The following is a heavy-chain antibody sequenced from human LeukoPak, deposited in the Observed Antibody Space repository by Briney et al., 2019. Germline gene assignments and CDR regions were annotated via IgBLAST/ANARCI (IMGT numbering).Heavy chain of an antibody. CDR2: IYYSGST. V-gene: IGHV4-30-4*01. D-gene: IGHD4-17*01. J-gene: IGHJ4*02. CDR3: ARGDYGLNVDY. Sequence: SETLSLTCTVSGGSISCGDYYWSWIRQPPGKGLEWIGYIYYSGSTYYNPSLKSRVTISVDTSKNQFSLKLSSVTAADTAVYYCARGDYGLNVDYWGQGTLVTVSS. CDR1: GGSISCGDYY.